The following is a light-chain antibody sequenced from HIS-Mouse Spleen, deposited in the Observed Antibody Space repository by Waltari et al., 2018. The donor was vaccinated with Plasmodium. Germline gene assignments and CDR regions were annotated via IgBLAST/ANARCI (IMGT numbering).Light chain of an antibody. V-gene: IGKV3-15*01. J-gene: IGKJ3*01. CDR3: QQYNNWSFT. CDR2: GAS. CDR1: QSVSSN. Sequence: ASQSVSSNLAWYQQKPGQAPRLLIYGASTRATGIPARFSGSGSGTEFTLTISSLQSEDFAFYYCQQYNNWSFTFGPGTKVDIK.